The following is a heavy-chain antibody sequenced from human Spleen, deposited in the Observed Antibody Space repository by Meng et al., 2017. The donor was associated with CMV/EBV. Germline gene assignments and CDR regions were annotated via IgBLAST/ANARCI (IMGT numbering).Heavy chain of an antibody. D-gene: IGHD3-10*01. Sequence: QVQLVQSGAEVKKPGTPVKVSCRASGYTFTGHYIHWVRQAPGQGLEWMGWIHGNSGDTNYAQKFEGSVTMTRDTSISTAYMELSRLRSDDTAVYYCARDREFLLYYFDYWGQGTLVTVSS. CDR1: GYTFTGHY. CDR3: ARDREFLLYYFDY. V-gene: IGHV1-2*04. J-gene: IGHJ4*02. CDR2: IHGNSGDT.